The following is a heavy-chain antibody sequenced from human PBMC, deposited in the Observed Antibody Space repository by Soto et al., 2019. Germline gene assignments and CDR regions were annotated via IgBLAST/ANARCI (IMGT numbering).Heavy chain of an antibody. CDR2: IYYSGST. Sequence: PSETLSLTCTVSGGSISSGGYYWSWIRQHPGKGLEWIGYIYYSGSTYYNPSLKSRVTISVDTSKNQFSLKLSSVTAADTAVYYCARVPGPRRTTGVRYYFDYWGQGTLVTVSS. CDR1: GGSISSGGYY. D-gene: IGHD4-17*01. V-gene: IGHV4-31*03. CDR3: ARVPGPRRTTGVRYYFDY. J-gene: IGHJ4*02.